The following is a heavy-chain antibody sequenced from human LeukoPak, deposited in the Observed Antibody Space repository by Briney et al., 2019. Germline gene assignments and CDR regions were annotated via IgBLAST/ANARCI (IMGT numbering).Heavy chain of an antibody. D-gene: IGHD2-21*02. V-gene: IGHV3-23*01. CDR2: ISGSGGST. Sequence: GGTLRLSCAASRFTFSSYGMSWVRQAPGKGLEWVSAISGSGGSTYYADSVKGRFTISRDNSKNTLYLQMNSLRAEDTAVYYCAKDDYLYCGRDCTDYWGQGTLVTVSS. CDR1: RFTFSSYG. J-gene: IGHJ4*02. CDR3: AKDDYLYCGRDCTDY.